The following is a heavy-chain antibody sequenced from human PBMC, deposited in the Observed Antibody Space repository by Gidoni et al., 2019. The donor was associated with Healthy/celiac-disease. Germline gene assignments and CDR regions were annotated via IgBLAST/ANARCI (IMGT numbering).Heavy chain of an antibody. CDR3: AKDFCSGGSCWASWFDP. CDR1: GFTFSSYG. CDR2: ISYDGSNE. Sequence: QVQLVESGGGVVQPGRSLRLYCAASGFTFSSYGMHWVRQAPGKGLEWVAVISYDGSNEYYADSVKGLFTISRDNSKNTMYLQMNSLRAEDTAVYYCAKDFCSGGSCWASWFDPWGQGTLVTVSS. D-gene: IGHD2-15*01. V-gene: IGHV3-30*18. J-gene: IGHJ5*02.